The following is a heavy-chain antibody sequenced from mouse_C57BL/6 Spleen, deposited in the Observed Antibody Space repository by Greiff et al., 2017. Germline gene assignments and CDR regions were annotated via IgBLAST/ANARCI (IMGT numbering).Heavy chain of an antibody. V-gene: IGHV1-42*01. CDR2: INPSTGGT. CDR1: GYSFTGYY. Sequence: VQLQQSGPELVKPGASVKISCKASGYSFTGYYMNWVKQSPEKSLEWIGEINPSTGGTTYNQKFKAKATLTVDKSSSTAYMQLKSLTSEDSAVYYCARRRGREDYWGQGTTLTVSS. D-gene: IGHD3-3*01. CDR3: ARRRGREDY. J-gene: IGHJ2*01.